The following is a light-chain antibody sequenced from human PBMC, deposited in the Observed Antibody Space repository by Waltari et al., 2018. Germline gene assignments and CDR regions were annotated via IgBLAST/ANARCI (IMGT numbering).Light chain of an antibody. CDR2: GAS. V-gene: IGKV3-20*01. CDR3: QQYYSYQWT. Sequence: EIVLTQSPGTLSLSPGERATLSCRASQSVSRALAWYQQNPGQAPRLLIYGASNRATGIPDRFSGSGSGTDFSLIISRLEPEDFAVYYCQQYYSYQWTFGQGTKVEIK. J-gene: IGKJ1*01. CDR1: QSVSRA.